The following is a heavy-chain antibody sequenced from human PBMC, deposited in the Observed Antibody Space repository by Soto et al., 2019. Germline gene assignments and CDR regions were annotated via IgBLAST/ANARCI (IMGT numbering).Heavy chain of an antibody. D-gene: IGHD5-12*01. V-gene: IGHV3-15*01. J-gene: IGHJ4*02. CDR1: GFTFSNAW. Sequence: GGSLRLSCAASGFTFSNAWMSWVRQAPGKGLEWVGRIKSKTDGGTTDYAAPVKGRFTISRDDSKNTLYLQMNSLKTEDTAVYYCTTDPSVDIVATTQREGYWGQGTLVTVSS. CDR2: IKSKTDGGTT. CDR3: TTDPSVDIVATTQREGY.